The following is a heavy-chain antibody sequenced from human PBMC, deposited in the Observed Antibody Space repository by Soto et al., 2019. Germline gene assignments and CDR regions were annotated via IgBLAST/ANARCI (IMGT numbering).Heavy chain of an antibody. D-gene: IGHD6-19*01. V-gene: IGHV1-2*04. Sequence: QVQLVQSGAEVKKPGASVKVSCKASGYTFTGYYMHWVRQAPGQGLEWMGWSNPNSGGTNYAQKFQVWVTMTRDTSISTAYMELSRLRSDDTAVYYCARVGDNSSGPLEWYFDLWGRGTLVTVSS. CDR1: GYTFTGYY. CDR3: ARVGDNSSGPLEWYFDL. J-gene: IGHJ2*01. CDR2: SNPNSGGT.